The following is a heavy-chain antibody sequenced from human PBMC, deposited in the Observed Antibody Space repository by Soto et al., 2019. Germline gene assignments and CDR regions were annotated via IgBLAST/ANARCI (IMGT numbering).Heavy chain of an antibody. J-gene: IGHJ4*02. D-gene: IGHD2-8*02. Sequence: EVQLVESGGGLVKPGGSLRLSCAASGFTFSGYSMNWVRQAPGKGLEWVSSISSSSSYIYYADSVKGRFTISRDNAKNSLYLQMNSLRAEDTAVYYCARDLLSPTGGFDYWGQGTLVTVSS. CDR2: ISSSSSYI. V-gene: IGHV3-21*01. CDR1: GFTFSGYS. CDR3: ARDLLSPTGGFDY.